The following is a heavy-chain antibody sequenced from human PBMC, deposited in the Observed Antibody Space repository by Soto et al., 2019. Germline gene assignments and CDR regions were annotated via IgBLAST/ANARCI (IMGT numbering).Heavy chain of an antibody. V-gene: IGHV3-11*01. CDR3: ARAAAARPVAGY. CDR1: GFTVGDYY. D-gene: IGHD6-19*01. CDR2: ISSSGSST. Sequence: QVQLVESGGGLVKPGGSLRLSCAASGFTVGDYYMSWIRQAPGKGLEWVSYISSSGSSTYYVDSVRGRFTISRDNAKNSLYLQMDSLGAEDTAVYYCARAAAARPVAGYWGQGTLVTVSS. J-gene: IGHJ4*02.